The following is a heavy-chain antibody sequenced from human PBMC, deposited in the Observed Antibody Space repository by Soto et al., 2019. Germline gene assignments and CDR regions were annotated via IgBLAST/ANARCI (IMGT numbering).Heavy chain of an antibody. J-gene: IGHJ4*02. D-gene: IGHD5-18*01. CDR1: GGSISSSSYY. CDR2: IYYSGST. V-gene: IGHV4-39*01. Sequence: PSETLSLTCTVSGGSISSSSYYWGWIRQPPGKGLEWIGSIYYSGSTYYNPSLKSRVTISVDTSKNQFSLKLSSVTAADTAVYYCAGLEDTEMFTDYWGEGTLVTVSS. CDR3: AGLEDTEMFTDY.